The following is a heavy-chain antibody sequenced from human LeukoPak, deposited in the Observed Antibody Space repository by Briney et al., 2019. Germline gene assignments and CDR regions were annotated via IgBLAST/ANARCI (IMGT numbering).Heavy chain of an antibody. V-gene: IGHV3-43D*03. CDR1: GFTFDDYA. CDR2: ISWDGGST. Sequence: GGSLRLSCVASGFTFDDYAMHWVRQAPGKGLEWVSLISWDGGSTYYADSVKGRFTISRDNSKNSLYLQMNSLRAEDTALYYCAKDISDDILTGYPDYWGQGTLVTVSS. CDR3: AKDISDDILTGYPDY. D-gene: IGHD3-9*01. J-gene: IGHJ4*02.